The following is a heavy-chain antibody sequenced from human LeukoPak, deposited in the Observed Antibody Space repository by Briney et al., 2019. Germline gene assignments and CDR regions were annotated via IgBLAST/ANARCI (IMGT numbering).Heavy chain of an antibody. Sequence: GASLRLSCAASGFTFSSYAMTWVRQAPGKGLEWVSIISDSAATTFYADSVKGRFTISRDNSKNTLYLQVNSPRAEDTAVYYCAKGGRAVSTTYYFDYWGQGTLVTVSS. V-gene: IGHV3-23*01. CDR3: AKGGRAVSTTYYFDY. D-gene: IGHD4-11*01. J-gene: IGHJ4*02. CDR2: ISDSAATT. CDR1: GFTFSSYA.